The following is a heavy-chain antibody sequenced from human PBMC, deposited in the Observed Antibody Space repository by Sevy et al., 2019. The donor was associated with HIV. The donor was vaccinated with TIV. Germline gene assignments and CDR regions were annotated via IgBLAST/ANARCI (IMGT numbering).Heavy chain of an antibody. CDR3: SRVQGTISPYNYFGMDV. D-gene: IGHD3-3*01. CDR1: GFTFGDYA. CDR2: IKSKTYGGTT. V-gene: IGHV3-49*03. J-gene: IGHJ6*02. Sequence: GGSLRLSCTASGFTFGDYAMSWLRQAPGKGLEWVGFIKSKTYGGTTEYAASVKGRFTISRDEFKSIIYLQMNSLKTEDTALYYCSRVQGTISPYNYFGMDVWGQGTTVTVSS.